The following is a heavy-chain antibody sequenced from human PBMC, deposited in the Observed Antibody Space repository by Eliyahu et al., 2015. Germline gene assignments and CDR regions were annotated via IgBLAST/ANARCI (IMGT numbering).Heavy chain of an antibody. J-gene: IGHJ4*02. CDR3: ARDWDY. CDR1: GYSFTSYV. V-gene: IGHV7-4-1*02. Sequence: QVQLVQSGSXLKKPGXSAKXSCKASGYSFTSYVINWVRXAPXXGLEWMGWINTNPGNPTYAQGFTGRFVFSLDTSVSTAYLQISSLKDEDTAVYYCARDWDYWGQGTLVTVSS. CDR2: INTNPGNP.